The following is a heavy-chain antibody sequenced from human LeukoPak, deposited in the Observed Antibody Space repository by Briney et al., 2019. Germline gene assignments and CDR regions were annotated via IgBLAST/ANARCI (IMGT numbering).Heavy chain of an antibody. D-gene: IGHD6-13*01. V-gene: IGHV1-2*02. CDR2: INPNSGGT. J-gene: IGHJ4*02. Sequence: GASVKVSCKASGYTFTGYYMHWVRQAPGQGPEWMGWINPNSGGTNYAQKFQGRVTMTRDTSISTAYMELSSLRSEDTATYYCARDLGSSSSWSRGMDYWGQGTLVTVSS. CDR3: ARDLGSSSSWSRGMDY. CDR1: GYTFTGYY.